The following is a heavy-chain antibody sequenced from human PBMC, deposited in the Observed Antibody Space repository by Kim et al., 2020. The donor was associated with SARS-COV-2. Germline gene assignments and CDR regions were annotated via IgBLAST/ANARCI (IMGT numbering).Heavy chain of an antibody. V-gene: IGHV4-39*01. CDR2: INYSGTT. J-gene: IGHJ5*02. CDR1: GGSIRSSSLY. CDR3: ARHQSLQEAYNWFDP. Sequence: SETLSLTCTVSGGSIRSSSLYWGWIRQSPEKGPEWIGTINYSGTTYYNPSLKSRVTIFVDTSTNQFSLKMSSVSAEDTAVYYCARHQSLQEAYNWFDPWGPGTLVTVSA.